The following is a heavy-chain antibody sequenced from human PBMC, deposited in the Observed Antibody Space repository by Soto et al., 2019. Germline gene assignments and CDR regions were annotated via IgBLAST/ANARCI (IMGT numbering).Heavy chain of an antibody. Sequence: SVKVSCKASGGTFSSYAISWVRQAPGQGLEWMGGIIPIFGTANYAQKFQGRVTITADESTSTAYMELSSLRPEDTAVYYCARDRGTGTSIFFDIWGQGTMVTVSS. CDR1: GGTFSSYA. CDR3: ARDRGTGTSIFFDI. V-gene: IGHV1-69*13. J-gene: IGHJ3*02. D-gene: IGHD1-1*01. CDR2: IIPIFGTA.